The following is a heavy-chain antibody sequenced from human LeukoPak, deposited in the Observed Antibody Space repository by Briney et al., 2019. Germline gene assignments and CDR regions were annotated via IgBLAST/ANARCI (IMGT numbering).Heavy chain of an antibody. CDR3: ARSGGRWYFDY. J-gene: IGHJ4*02. Sequence: ASVKVSCKASGYTLTSYAMHWVRQAPGQRLEWMGWINAGNGNTKYSQKFQGRVTITRDTSASTAYMELSSLRSEDTAVYYCARSGGRWYFDYWGQGTLVTVSS. D-gene: IGHD1-26*01. CDR1: GYTLTSYA. CDR2: INAGNGNT. V-gene: IGHV1-3*01.